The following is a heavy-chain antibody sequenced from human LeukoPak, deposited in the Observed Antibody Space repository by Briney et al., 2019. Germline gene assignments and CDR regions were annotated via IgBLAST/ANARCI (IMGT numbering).Heavy chain of an antibody. CDR3: ARQVSDYFYYYIDV. Sequence: SETLSLTCSVSGGSISSSSYYWNWIRQPPGKGLEWVGSIYYSGTTYYNSSLKGRVTISEDTSKNRFSLMLTSVTAADTAVYYCARQVSDYFYYYIDVWGEGTTVIVSS. CDR2: IYYSGTT. V-gene: IGHV4-39*01. CDR1: GGSISSSSYY. J-gene: IGHJ6*03.